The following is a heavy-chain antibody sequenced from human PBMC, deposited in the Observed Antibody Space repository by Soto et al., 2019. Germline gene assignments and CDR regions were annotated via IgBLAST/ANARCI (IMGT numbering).Heavy chain of an antibody. Sequence: EVQVVESGGGLVQPGGALRLSCIASEFTFISSFMGWVCQAPGKGLEWVANINQDGGGTYYVDSVKGRFTISRDNAKNSLYLQMNSVRAEDTAVYYCARYFRGSGRYCFDHWGQGTLVTVSS. CDR2: INQDGGGT. CDR3: ARYFRGSGRYCFDH. J-gene: IGHJ4*02. D-gene: IGHD6-19*01. V-gene: IGHV3-7*03. CDR1: EFTFISSF.